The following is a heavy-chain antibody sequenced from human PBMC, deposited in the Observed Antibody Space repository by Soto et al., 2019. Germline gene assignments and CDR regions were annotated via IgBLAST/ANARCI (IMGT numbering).Heavy chain of an antibody. V-gene: IGHV1-3*01. CDR3: ATPRYYYDSSGSSGHSHYAMDV. Sequence: GASVKVSCKASGYTFTSYAMHWVRQAPGQRLEWMGWINAGNGNTKYSQKFQGRVTITRDTSASTAYMELRSLRSDDTAVYYCATPRYYYDSSGSSGHSHYAMDVWGQGTTVTVSS. CDR1: GYTFTSYA. J-gene: IGHJ6*02. CDR2: INAGNGNT. D-gene: IGHD3-22*01.